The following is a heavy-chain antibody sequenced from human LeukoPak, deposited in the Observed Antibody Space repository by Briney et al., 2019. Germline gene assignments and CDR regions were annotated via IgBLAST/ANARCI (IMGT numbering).Heavy chain of an antibody. CDR1: GFTFSNAW. V-gene: IGHV3-23*01. CDR3: AKGDSRRLLPTQAYYYMDV. CDR2: ISGSGGST. D-gene: IGHD3-22*01. J-gene: IGHJ6*03. Sequence: GGSLRLSCAASGFTFSNAWMSWVRQAPGKGLEWVSAISGSGGSTYYADSVKGRFTISRDNSKNTLYLQMNSLRAEDTAVYYCAKGDSRRLLPTQAYYYMDVWGKGTTVTVSS.